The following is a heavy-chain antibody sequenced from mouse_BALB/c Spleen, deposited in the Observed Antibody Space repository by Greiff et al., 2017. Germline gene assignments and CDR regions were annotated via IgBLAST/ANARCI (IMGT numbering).Heavy chain of an antibody. V-gene: IGHV14-1*02. CDR1: GFNIKDYY. CDR2: IDPENGNT. J-gene: IGHJ3*01. CDR3: AAPFHYGSSYVAWFAY. Sequence: VQLKQSGAELVRPGALVKLSCKASGFNIKDYYMHWVKQRPEQGLEWIGWIDPENGNTIYDPKFQGKASITADTSSNTAYLQLSSLTSEDTAVYYCAAPFHYGSSYVAWFAYWGQGTLVTVSA. D-gene: IGHD1-1*01.